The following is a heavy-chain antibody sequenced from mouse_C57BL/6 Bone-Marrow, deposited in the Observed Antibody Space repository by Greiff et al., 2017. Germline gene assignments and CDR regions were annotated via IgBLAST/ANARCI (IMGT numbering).Heavy chain of an antibody. CDR1: GYTFTDYY. J-gene: IGHJ3*01. CDR3: ARKEIYDGYPWFAY. V-gene: IGHV1-19*01. D-gene: IGHD2-3*01. CDR2: INPYNGGT. Sequence: EVQLKESGPVLVKPGASVKMSCKASGYTFTDYYMNWVKQSHGKSLEWIGVINPYNGGTSYNPTFKGKATLTVDKSSSTAYMELNSLTSEDSAVYYCARKEIYDGYPWFAYWGQGTLVTVSA.